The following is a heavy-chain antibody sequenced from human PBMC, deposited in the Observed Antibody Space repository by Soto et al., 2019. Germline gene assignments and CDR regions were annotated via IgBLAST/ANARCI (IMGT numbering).Heavy chain of an antibody. V-gene: IGHV4-31*03. J-gene: IGHJ4*02. CDR1: GGAIISGGYY. D-gene: IGHD3-22*01. CDR2: IYYSGST. Sequence: PSETLSLTCTVSGGAIISGGYYLSCIRQHPWNGLELIGYIYYSGSTYYNPSLKSRVTISVDTSKNQFSLKLSSVTAADTAVYYCARGRTYYYDSSGYYTYYFDYWGQGTLVTVSS. CDR3: ARGRTYYYDSSGYYTYYFDY.